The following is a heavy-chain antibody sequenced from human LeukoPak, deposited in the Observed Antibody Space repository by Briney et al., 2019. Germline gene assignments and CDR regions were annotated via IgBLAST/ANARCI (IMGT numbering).Heavy chain of an antibody. J-gene: IGHJ4*02. V-gene: IGHV3-23*01. D-gene: IGHD2-2*01. CDR3: AKEGYCSSTSCYAGGLDY. Sequence: GGSLRLSCAASGFTFSSYAMSWVRQAPGKGLEWVSAISSSGGSTYYADSVKGRFTISRDNSKNTLYLQMNSLRAEDTAVYYCAKEGYCSSTSCYAGGLDYWGQGTLVTVSS. CDR1: GFTFSSYA. CDR2: ISSSGGST.